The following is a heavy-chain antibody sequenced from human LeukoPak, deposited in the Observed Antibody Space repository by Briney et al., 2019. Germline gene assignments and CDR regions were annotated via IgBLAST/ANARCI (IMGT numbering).Heavy chain of an antibody. D-gene: IGHD6-6*01. CDR2: IYYSGST. CDR1: GGSISTYY. CDR3: ASCSLGPYSSSSDPTTWDYGMDV. J-gene: IGHJ6*02. Sequence: SETLSLTCTVSGGSISTYYWSWIRQPPGKGLEWIGYIYYSGSTNYDPSLKSRVTISVDTSKNQFSLKLSSVTAADTAVYYCASCSLGPYSSSSDPTTWDYGMDVWGQGTTVTVSS. V-gene: IGHV4-59*08.